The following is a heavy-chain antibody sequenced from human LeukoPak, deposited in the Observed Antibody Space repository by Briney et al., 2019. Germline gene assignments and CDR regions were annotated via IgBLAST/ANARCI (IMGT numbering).Heavy chain of an antibody. Sequence: KPGGPLRLSCAASGFTFSNAWMSWVRQAPGKGLEWVGRIKSKTDGGTTDYAAPVKGRFTISRDDSKNTLYLQMNSLKTEDTAVYYCTTDRVSSAGRVYWGQGTLVTVSS. J-gene: IGHJ4*02. CDR3: TTDRVSSAGRVY. D-gene: IGHD6-19*01. CDR1: GFTFSNAW. CDR2: IKSKTDGGTT. V-gene: IGHV3-15*01.